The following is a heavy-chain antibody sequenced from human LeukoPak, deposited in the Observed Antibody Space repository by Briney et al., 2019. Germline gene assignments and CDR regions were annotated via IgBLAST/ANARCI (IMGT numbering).Heavy chain of an antibody. J-gene: IGHJ5*02. CDR2: INPSGGST. D-gene: IGHD6-13*01. Sequence: ASVKVSCTASGYTFTSYYMHWVRQAPGQGLEWMGIINPSGGSTSYAQKFQGRVSMTRDTSTSTVYMELSSLRSEDTAVYYCARDLGDGTPGYNWFDPWGQGTLVTVSS. CDR3: ARDLGDGTPGYNWFDP. CDR1: GYTFTSYY. V-gene: IGHV1-46*01.